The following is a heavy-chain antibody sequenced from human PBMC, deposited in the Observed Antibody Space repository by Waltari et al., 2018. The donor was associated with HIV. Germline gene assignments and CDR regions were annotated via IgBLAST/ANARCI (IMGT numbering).Heavy chain of an antibody. CDR2: IYYSGST. CDR1: GGSISSYY. V-gene: IGHV4-59*08. D-gene: IGHD2-21*02. CDR3: ASRVLISSYCGGDCSLNAFDI. J-gene: IGHJ3*02. Sequence: QVQLQESGPGLVKPSETLSLTCTVSGGSISSYYWSWIRQPPGKGLEWIGYIYYSGSTNYTPSLKSRVTISVDTSKNQFSLKLSSVTAADTAVYYCASRVLISSYCGGDCSLNAFDIWGQGTMVTVSS.